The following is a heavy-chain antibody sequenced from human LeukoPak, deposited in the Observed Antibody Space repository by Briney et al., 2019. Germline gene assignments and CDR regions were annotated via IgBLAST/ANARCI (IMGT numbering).Heavy chain of an antibody. CDR1: VYTLTGYY. CDR3: ATGETTSGPPDRYDYVGMDA. Sequence: GSVNVSCKASVYTLTGYYMHWVRQAPGQEVEWMGLINPYSGDTQSSQKFQGRVTMTRDTSISTAYMELSRLRSDDTAVYYCATGETTSGPPDRYDYVGMDACGQGTTVTVSS. J-gene: IGHJ6*02. CDR2: INPYSGDT. D-gene: IGHD5-12*01. V-gene: IGHV1-2*02.